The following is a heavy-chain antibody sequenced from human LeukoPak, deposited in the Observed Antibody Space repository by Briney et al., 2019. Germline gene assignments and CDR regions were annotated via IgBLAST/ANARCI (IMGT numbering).Heavy chain of an antibody. CDR3: AKDWTTVVTPKGYYFDS. V-gene: IGHV3-23*01. Sequence: GGSLRLSCAASGFSFNNYAMSWVRQAPGKGLEWVSAISTAGGSTYYADSVKGRFTVSRDNSKNTLSLQMDSLRVEDTALYYCAKDWTTVVTPKGYYFDSWGQGTLVTVSS. CDR1: GFSFNNYA. D-gene: IGHD4-23*01. CDR2: ISTAGGST. J-gene: IGHJ4*02.